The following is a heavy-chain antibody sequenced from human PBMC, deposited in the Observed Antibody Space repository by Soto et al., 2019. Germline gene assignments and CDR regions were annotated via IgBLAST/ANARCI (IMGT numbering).Heavy chain of an antibody. CDR1: GFTFSSYS. D-gene: IGHD1-26*01. J-gene: IGHJ4*02. CDR2: ISSANAYI. Sequence: PGGSLRLSCVASGFTFSSYSVNWVRQAPGMGLEWVSSISSANAYIYYADSVKGRFTISRDNSKNTLYLQMNSLRAEDTAVYYCAKDPEWELPKYYFDYWGQGTLVTVSS. V-gene: IGHV3-21*04. CDR3: AKDPEWELPKYYFDY.